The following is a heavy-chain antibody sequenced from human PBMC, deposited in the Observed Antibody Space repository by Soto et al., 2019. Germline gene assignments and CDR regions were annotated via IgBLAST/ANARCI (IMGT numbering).Heavy chain of an antibody. J-gene: IGHJ6*02. CDR3: AREWEYSGFDDDYYHYGMDV. V-gene: IGHV1-18*01. CDR1: GYNLTSYG. D-gene: IGHD5-12*01. Sequence: QVQLMQSGAEVKKPGASVRVSCKASGYNLTSYGISWVRQAPGQGLEWMGWISPYNGNTNYAQEFQGRVTVTTDTSTSTAYMDLRSLRSDDTAVYYCAREWEYSGFDDDYYHYGMDVWGQGTTVTVSS. CDR2: ISPYNGNT.